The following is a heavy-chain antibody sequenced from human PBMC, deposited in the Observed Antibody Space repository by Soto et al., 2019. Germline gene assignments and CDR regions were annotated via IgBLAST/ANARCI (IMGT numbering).Heavy chain of an antibody. Sequence: EVHLEESGGDLVQPGGSLRLSCAASGFTLSAYWMTWVRQARGKGLEWVANINRDGSKKSYLDSVRGRFTISRDNVGNSLYLQMDSLRADDTALYYCARDVSPGSSSLYLDAFDIWGQGTMVTVSS. J-gene: IGHJ3*02. D-gene: IGHD6-13*01. CDR3: ARDVSPGSSSLYLDAFDI. CDR1: GFTLSAYW. V-gene: IGHV3-7*05. CDR2: INRDGSKK.